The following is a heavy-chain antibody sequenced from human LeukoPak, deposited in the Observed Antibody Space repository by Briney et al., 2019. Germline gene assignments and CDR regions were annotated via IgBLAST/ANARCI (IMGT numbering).Heavy chain of an antibody. D-gene: IGHD1-1*01. V-gene: IGHV6-1*01. J-gene: IGHJ4*02. CDR1: GDTVSSSSAA. Sequence: QTPSLTCAISGDTVSSSSAAWNSIRHSPSSGLESLGWTYYGSKWYNDYAVSVKSRIIINPDTSKNRFSLQVDSVTPEDTAVYYCARGKLMTGFDYWGQGTQVTVSS. CDR3: ARGKLMTGFDY. CDR2: TYYGSKWYN.